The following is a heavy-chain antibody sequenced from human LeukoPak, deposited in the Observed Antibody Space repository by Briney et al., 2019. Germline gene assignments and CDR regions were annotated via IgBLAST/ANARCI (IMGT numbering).Heavy chain of an antibody. J-gene: IGHJ4*02. V-gene: IGHV4-61*02. Sequence: SETLSLTCTVSGGSISSGSYYWSWIRQPAGKGLEWIGRIYTSGSTNYNPSLKSRVTISVNTSKNQFSLKLSSVTAADTAVYYCARVVVAATVHYSDFWGQGTLVTVSS. D-gene: IGHD2-15*01. CDR3: ARVVVAATVHYSDF. CDR2: IYTSGST. CDR1: GGSISSGSYY.